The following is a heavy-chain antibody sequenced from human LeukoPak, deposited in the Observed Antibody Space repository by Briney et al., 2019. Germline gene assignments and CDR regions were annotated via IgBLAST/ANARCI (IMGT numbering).Heavy chain of an antibody. J-gene: IGHJ4*02. V-gene: IGHV3-21*01. Sequence: PGGSLRLSCAASGFTFSSYSMNWVRQAPGKGLEWVSSISSSSSYIHYADSVKGRFTISRDNAKNSLYLQMNSLRAEDTAVYYCARGYTIFGVVPMRFDYWGQGTLVTVSS. CDR1: GFTFSSYS. CDR3: ARGYTIFGVVPMRFDY. D-gene: IGHD3-3*01. CDR2: ISSSSSYI.